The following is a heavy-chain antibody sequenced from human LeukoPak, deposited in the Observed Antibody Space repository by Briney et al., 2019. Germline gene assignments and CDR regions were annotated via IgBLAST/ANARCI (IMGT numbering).Heavy chain of an antibody. CDR1: GGTFSSYA. D-gene: IGHD5-18*01. CDR3: AGDREIDSYGYFDY. J-gene: IGHJ4*02. CDR2: IIPIFGTA. V-gene: IGHV1-69*01. Sequence: SVKVSCKASGGTFSSYAISWVRQAPGQGLEWMGGIIPIFGTANYAQKFQGRVTITADESTSTAYMELSSLRSEDTAVYYCAGDREIDSYGYFDYWGQGTLVTVSS.